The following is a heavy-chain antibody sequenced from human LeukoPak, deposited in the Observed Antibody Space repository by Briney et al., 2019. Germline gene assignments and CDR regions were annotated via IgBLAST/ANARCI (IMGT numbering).Heavy chain of an antibody. Sequence: SETLSLTCTVSGGSISSGSYYWSWIRQPAGKGLEWIGRIYTSGSTNYNPSLKSRVTISVDTSKSQFSLKLRSVTAADTAVYYCARAQYNWNHYFDCWGQGTLVSVSS. CDR2: IYTSGST. CDR1: GGSISSGSYY. V-gene: IGHV4-61*02. CDR3: ARAQYNWNHYFDC. J-gene: IGHJ4*02. D-gene: IGHD1-20*01.